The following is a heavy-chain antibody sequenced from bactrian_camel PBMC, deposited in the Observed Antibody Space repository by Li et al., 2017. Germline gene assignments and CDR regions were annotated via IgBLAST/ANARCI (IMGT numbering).Heavy chain of an antibody. V-gene: IGHV3S40*01. Sequence: DVQLVESGGGLVQPGGSLRLSCAASGYTYTPNRMAWFRQVPGKEREGVVVVKRSAGKTYYTSSVKDRFTLSQDDANNTMYLQMNSLQPEDTAMYYCAADVLLGGQGTQV. CDR3: AADVLL. CDR1: GYTYTPNR. J-gene: IGHJ4*01. CDR2: VKRSAGKT.